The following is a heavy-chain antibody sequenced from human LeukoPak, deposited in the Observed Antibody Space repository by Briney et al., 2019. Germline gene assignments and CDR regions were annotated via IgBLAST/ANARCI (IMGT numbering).Heavy chain of an antibody. Sequence: GRSLRLSCAASGFTFSRYWMSWVRQAPGKGLEWVANIKQDGTEKYYVDSVKGRFTISRDNAKNSLYLQMNSLRAEDTAVYYCAREEYGDHLWWGQGTLVTVSS. CDR1: GFTFSRYW. CDR2: IKQDGTEK. D-gene: IGHD4-17*01. J-gene: IGHJ4*02. CDR3: AREEYGDHLW. V-gene: IGHV3-7*01.